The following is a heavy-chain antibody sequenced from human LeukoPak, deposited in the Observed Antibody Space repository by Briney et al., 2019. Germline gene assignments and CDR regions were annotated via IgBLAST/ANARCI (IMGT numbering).Heavy chain of an antibody. D-gene: IGHD3-9*01. V-gene: IGHV1-18*01. CDR2: ISAYNGNT. Sequence: ASVKVSCKASGYTFTSYGISRVRQAPGQGLEWMGWISAYNGNTNYAQKLQGRVTMTTDTSTSTAYMELRSLRSDDTAVYYCARDRVLRYFDWLLEPNNWFDPWGQGTLVTVSS. J-gene: IGHJ5*02. CDR1: GYTFTSYG. CDR3: ARDRVLRYFDWLLEPNNWFDP.